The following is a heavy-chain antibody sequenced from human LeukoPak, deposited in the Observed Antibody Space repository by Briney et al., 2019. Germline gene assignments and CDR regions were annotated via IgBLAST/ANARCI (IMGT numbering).Heavy chain of an antibody. CDR3: ARQCSSTSCYSY. J-gene: IGHJ4*02. CDR1: GGSISSSTYY. V-gene: IGHV4-39*01. CDR2: IYCGGST. D-gene: IGHD2-2*01. Sequence: SETLSLTCTVSGGSISSSTYYWGWIRQPPGKGLEWIGNIYCGGSTFYNPSLKSRVTISLDTSKNQFSLKLSSVTAADTAVYFCARQCSSTSCYSYWGQGTLVTVSS.